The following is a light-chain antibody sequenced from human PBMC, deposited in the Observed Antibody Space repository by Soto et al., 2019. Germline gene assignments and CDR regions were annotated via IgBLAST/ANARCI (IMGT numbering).Light chain of an antibody. CDR1: SSNIGSNT. CDR2: GNN. J-gene: IGLJ3*02. Sequence: QSVVTQPPSASGTPGQRVTISCSGSSSNIGSNTVNLYQQLPGTAPKLLIYGNNQRPSGVPDRFSGSKSGTSASLAITGLQSEDEGDYYCAPWDGSLNGWVFGGGTKLTVL. V-gene: IGLV1-44*01. CDR3: APWDGSLNGWV.